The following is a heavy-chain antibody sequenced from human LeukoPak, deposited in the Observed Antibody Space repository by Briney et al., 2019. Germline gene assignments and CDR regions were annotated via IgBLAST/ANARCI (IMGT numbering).Heavy chain of an antibody. Sequence: SETPSLTRAVSGYSISSGYYWGWIRQPPGKGLEWIGSIYHSGSTYYNPSLKSRVTISVDTSKDQFSLKLSSVTAADTAVYYCARNRITGTSENWFDPWGQGTLVTVSS. J-gene: IGHJ5*02. CDR1: GYSISSGYY. V-gene: IGHV4-38-2*01. D-gene: IGHD1-20*01. CDR2: IYHSGST. CDR3: ARNRITGTSENWFDP.